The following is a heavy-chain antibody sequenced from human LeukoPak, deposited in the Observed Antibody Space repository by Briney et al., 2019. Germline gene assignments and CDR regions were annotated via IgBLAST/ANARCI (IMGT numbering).Heavy chain of an antibody. CDR3: ARVVASTSIDS. CDR1: GDSISSYY. V-gene: IGHV4-59*08. CDR2: IYDSGRT. Sequence: PSETLSLTCTVSGDSISSYYWSWIRQPPGKGLEWIAYIYDSGRTDYNPSLKSRVTISADTSKNQFSLKLSSVTAADTALYYCARVVASTSIDSWGQGTLVTVSS. D-gene: IGHD2-15*01. J-gene: IGHJ4*02.